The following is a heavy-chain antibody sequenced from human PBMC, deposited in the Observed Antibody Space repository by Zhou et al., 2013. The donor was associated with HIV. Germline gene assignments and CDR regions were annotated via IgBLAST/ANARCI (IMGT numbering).Heavy chain of an antibody. J-gene: IGHJ4*02. CDR3: ARGGRGTMFRGVPTYFDY. CDR1: GYTFTSYS. Sequence: QVQLVQSGAEVKKPGASVKVSCKAFGYTFTSYSVHWVRQAPGQGLEWMGIINPSGGSTRYAQKFQGRVTMTRDTSTSTVYMELSRLRSDDTAVYYCARGGRGTMFRGVPTYFDYWGQGTLVTVSS. D-gene: IGHD3-10*01. V-gene: IGHV1-46*01. CDR2: INPSGGST.